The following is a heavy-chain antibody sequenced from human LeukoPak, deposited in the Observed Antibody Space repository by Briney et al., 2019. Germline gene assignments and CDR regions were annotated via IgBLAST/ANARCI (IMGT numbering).Heavy chain of an antibody. CDR2: ISHDGSNT. Sequence: GGSLRLSCAASGFTFSRSAVHWVRRAPGKGLEWVAVISHDGSNTDYTDSVKGRFTISRDNSKNTLYLQMNSLRAEDTAVYYCAKEMKPWMHFDYWGQGTLVTVSS. CDR1: GFTFSRSA. CDR3: AKEMKPWMHFDY. V-gene: IGHV3-30*18. D-gene: IGHD5-12*01. J-gene: IGHJ4*02.